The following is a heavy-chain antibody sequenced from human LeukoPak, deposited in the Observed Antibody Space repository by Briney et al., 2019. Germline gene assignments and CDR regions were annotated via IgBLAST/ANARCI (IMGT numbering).Heavy chain of an antibody. Sequence: ASVKVSCTASGFTFTSSAMQWVRQARGQRLEWIGWIVVGSGNTNYAQKFQERVTVTRDMSTSTAYMELSSLISDDTAVYYCAADSAPDTSGYYYDAFDIWGQGTMVTVSS. CDR2: IVVGSGNT. V-gene: IGHV1-58*02. CDR1: GFTFTSSA. D-gene: IGHD3-22*01. J-gene: IGHJ3*02. CDR3: AADSAPDTSGYYYDAFDI.